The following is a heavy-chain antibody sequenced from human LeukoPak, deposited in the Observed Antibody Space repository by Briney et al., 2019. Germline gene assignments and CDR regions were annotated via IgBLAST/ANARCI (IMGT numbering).Heavy chain of an antibody. CDR3: AKDRRELRSYFDY. CDR1: GFTFDDYA. J-gene: IGHJ4*02. V-gene: IGHV3-9*01. CDR2: ISWNSGSI. Sequence: GGSLRLSCAASGFTFDDYAMHWVRQAPGKGREWVSGISWNSGSIGYADSVKGRFTISRDNAKNSLYLQMNSLRAEDTALYYCAKDRRELRSYFDYWGQGTLVTVSS. D-gene: IGHD1-26*01.